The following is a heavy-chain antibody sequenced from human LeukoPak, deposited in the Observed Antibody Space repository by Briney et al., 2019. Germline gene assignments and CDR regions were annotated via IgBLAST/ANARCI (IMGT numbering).Heavy chain of an antibody. CDR1: GFTFSRYS. J-gene: IGHJ4*02. Sequence: GGSLRLSCEASGFTFSRYSLTWVRQAPGKGLEWVSSISSSSSYIYYADSVKGRFTISRDNAKNSLYLQMNSLRAEDTALYYCARQADTAMLIWSFTNYWGQGTLVTVSS. CDR2: ISSSSSYI. D-gene: IGHD5-18*01. CDR3: ARQADTAMLIWSFTNY. V-gene: IGHV3-21*01.